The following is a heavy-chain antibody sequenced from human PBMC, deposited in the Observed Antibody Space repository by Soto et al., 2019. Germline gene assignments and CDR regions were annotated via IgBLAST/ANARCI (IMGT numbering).Heavy chain of an antibody. D-gene: IGHD3-10*01. Sequence: GSLRLSCAASGFTFSSYAMSWVRQAPGKGLEWVSAISGSGGSTYYADAVKGRFTISRDNSKNTLYLQMNSLRAEDTAVYFYGSGNYYPHRPWFDPWGQGSLVTVSS. CDR1: GFTFSSYA. V-gene: IGHV3-23*01. CDR2: ISGSGGST. J-gene: IGHJ5*02. CDR3: GSGNYYPHRPWFDP.